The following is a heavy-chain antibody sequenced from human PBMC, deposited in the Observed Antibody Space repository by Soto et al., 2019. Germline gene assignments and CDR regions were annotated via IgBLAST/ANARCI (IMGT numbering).Heavy chain of an antibody. J-gene: IGHJ4*02. CDR1: GFTFSSYA. CDR2: ISGSGCST. D-gene: IGHD2-2*02. CDR3: AKDQKLPVYCSSTSCYSGRSSLYYFDC. V-gene: IGHV3-23*01. Sequence: EVQLLESGGGLVQPGGSLRLSCAASGFTFSSYAMSWVRQAPGKGLEWVSAISGSGCSTYYADSEKGRFTISRDNSKNTLYLQMNSLRGDGTAVYYCAKDQKLPVYCSSTSCYSGRSSLYYFDCWGQGTLVTVSS.